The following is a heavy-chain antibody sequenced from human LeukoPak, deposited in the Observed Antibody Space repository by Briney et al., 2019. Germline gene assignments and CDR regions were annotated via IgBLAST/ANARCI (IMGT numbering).Heavy chain of an antibody. CDR3: ARDWELRWSQGAFDY. CDR1: GYSFFVYY. CDR2: IDPRTGDT. D-gene: IGHD3-10*01. Sequence: ASVKVSCKAFGYSFFVYYIHWVRQAPGQGLEWLGWIDPRTGDTNYAQNFQGRLTMTRDTSVSTAYMELSRLTSDDTAVYYCARDWELRWSQGAFDYWGQGSLVTVSS. J-gene: IGHJ4*02. V-gene: IGHV1-2*02.